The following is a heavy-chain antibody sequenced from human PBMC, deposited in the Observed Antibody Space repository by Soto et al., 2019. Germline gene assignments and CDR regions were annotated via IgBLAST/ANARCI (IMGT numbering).Heavy chain of an antibody. V-gene: IGHV3-48*02. CDR2: IGSSSSTI. D-gene: IGHD3-10*01. J-gene: IGHJ6*02. CDR1: GFTFSSYS. Sequence: GGSLRLSCAASGFTFSSYSMNWVRQAPGKGLEWVSYIGSSSSTIYHADSVKGRFTISRDNAKNSLYLQMNSLGDEDTAVYYCARDYGYYYYYGMDVWGQGTTVTVSS. CDR3: ARDYGYYYYYGMDV.